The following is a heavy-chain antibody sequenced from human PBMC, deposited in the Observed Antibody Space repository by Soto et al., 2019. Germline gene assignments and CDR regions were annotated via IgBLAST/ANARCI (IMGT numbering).Heavy chain of an antibody. CDR2: IYPGDHET. CDR1: GYTFSNFW. V-gene: IGHV5-51*01. J-gene: IGHJ4*02. Sequence: LGESLKISCQCSGYTFSNFWIGLVRQLPGKGLEWMGIIYPGDHETRYSPSFHGKVTISADKSINTAYLQWHSLEASDTAFYFCARSPRSSPYFDFWGQGALVTVSS. D-gene: IGHD6-13*01. CDR3: ARSPRSSPYFDF.